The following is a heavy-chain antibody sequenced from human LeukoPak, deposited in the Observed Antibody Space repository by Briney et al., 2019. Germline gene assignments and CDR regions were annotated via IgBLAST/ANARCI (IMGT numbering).Heavy chain of an antibody. CDR3: ARDNHGFDP. CDR1: GGTFSSYA. CDR2: INPNSGGT. J-gene: IGHJ5*02. V-gene: IGHV1-2*02. Sequence: WASVKVSCKASGGTFSSYAISWVRQAPGQGLEWMGWINPNSGGTNYAQKFQGRVTMTRDTSISTAYMELSRLRSDDTAVYYCARDNHGFDPWGQGTLVTVSS.